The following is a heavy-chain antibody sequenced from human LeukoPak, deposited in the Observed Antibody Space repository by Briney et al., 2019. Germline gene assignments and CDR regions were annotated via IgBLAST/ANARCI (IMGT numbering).Heavy chain of an antibody. V-gene: IGHV3-23*01. CDR2: ISGSGGST. D-gene: IGHD6-13*01. CDR1: GFTFSSYA. CDR3: AKVGYTPYPGVRGTNIDY. Sequence: PGGSLRLSCAASGFTFSSYAMSWVRQAPGKGLEWVSAISGSGGSTYYADSVKGRFTISRDNSKNTLYLQMNSLRAEDTAVYYCAKVGYTPYPGVRGTNIDYWGQGTLVTVSS. J-gene: IGHJ4*02.